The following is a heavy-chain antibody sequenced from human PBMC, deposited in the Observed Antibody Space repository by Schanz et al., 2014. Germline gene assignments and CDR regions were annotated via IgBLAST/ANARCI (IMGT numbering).Heavy chain of an antibody. CDR2: IYIGGNT. D-gene: IGHD3-10*01. J-gene: IGHJ4*02. CDR3: TADLWFGAVWGVW. Sequence: EVQLVESGGGLVQPGGSLRLSCAASGFSVGNKYMNWVRQAPGKGLEWVSFIYIGGNTYYADSVKGRFTISRDNSKNTVYIQMNSLRAEDTAVYYCTADLWFGAVWGVWWGQGTLVTVSS. V-gene: IGHV3-66*01. CDR1: GFSVGNKY.